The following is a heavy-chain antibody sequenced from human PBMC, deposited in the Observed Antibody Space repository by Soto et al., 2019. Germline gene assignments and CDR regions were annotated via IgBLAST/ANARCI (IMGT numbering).Heavy chain of an antibody. CDR2: IYHSGST. J-gene: IGHJ4*02. CDR3: AREGGTYSNSPYFDY. CDR1: GGSISSGGYS. V-gene: IGHV4-30-2*01. D-gene: IGHD4-4*01. Sequence: QLQLQKSGSGLVKPSQTLSLTCAVSGGSISSGGYSWSWIRQPPAKGQEWIGYIYHSGSTYYNPSLKSRVTISVDRSKNQFSLKLSSVTAADTAVYYCAREGGTYSNSPYFDYWGQGTLATVSS.